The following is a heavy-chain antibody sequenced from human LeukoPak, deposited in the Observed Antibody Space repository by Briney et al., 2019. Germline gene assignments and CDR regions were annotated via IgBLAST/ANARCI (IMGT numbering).Heavy chain of an antibody. Sequence: PSGTLSLTCAVSGGSISSSNWWSWVRQPPGKGLEWIGEIYHSGSTNYNPSLKSRVTISVDESKNQFSLKLNSLTAADTAVYYCAPKDYGSGYYKYWGQGTLVTVSS. J-gene: IGHJ4*02. CDR1: GGSISSSNW. D-gene: IGHD3-10*01. CDR2: IYHSGST. V-gene: IGHV4-4*02. CDR3: APKDYGSGYYKY.